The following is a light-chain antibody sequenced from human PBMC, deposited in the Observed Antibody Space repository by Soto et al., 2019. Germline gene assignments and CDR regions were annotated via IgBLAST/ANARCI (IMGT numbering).Light chain of an antibody. CDR3: MQALQVPIT. J-gene: IGKJ5*01. V-gene: IGKV2-28*01. CDR1: QIVLHSHGYNY. CDR2: FGS. Sequence: DIVMTQIPVSLTSTPGETASICCRSSQIVLHSHGYNYMDWYLQKPGQSRQLLIYFGSYRASGVTDRFSGSGSGTNFTLRISRVETDDFGIYYCMQALQVPITFGQGTRLEIK.